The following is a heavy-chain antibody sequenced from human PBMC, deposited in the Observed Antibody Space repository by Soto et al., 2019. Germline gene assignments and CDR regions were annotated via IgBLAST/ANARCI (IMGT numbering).Heavy chain of an antibody. J-gene: IGHJ5*02. CDR1: GDSVSSNTAG. D-gene: IGHD3-10*01. CDR2: TYYRSKWYY. Sequence: PSQTLSLTCGISGDSVSSNTAGWSWIRQSPSRGLEWLGRTYYRSKWYYDYGVSVKGRITINPDTSKNQFSLQLNSVTPEDTAVYYCAKGGLVRGSFHGWFDPWSQGMLVTVSS. V-gene: IGHV6-1*01. CDR3: AKGGLVRGSFHGWFDP.